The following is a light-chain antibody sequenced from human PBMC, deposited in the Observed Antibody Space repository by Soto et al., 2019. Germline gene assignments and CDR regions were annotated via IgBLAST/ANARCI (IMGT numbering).Light chain of an antibody. Sequence: VLTQSPGTLSLSPGERATLSCRASQSFSSNYLAWYQQKPGQAPRLLIYGASSRATGIPDRFSGSGSGTDFTLTISRLEPEDFAVYYCHQYASSSRTFGQGTKVEIK. CDR1: QSFSSNY. V-gene: IGKV3-20*01. CDR3: HQYASSSRT. J-gene: IGKJ1*01. CDR2: GAS.